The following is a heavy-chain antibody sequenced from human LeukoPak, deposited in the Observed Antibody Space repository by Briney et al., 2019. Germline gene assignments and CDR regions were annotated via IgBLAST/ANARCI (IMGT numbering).Heavy chain of an antibody. D-gene: IGHD2-2*02. J-gene: IGHJ5*02. Sequence: APVKVSCKASGYTFTSYGISWVRQAPGQGLEWMGWISAYNGNTNYAQKLQGRVTMTTATSTSTAYMELRSLRSDDTAVYYCARDGGEVPAAIRGWFDPWGQGTLVTVSS. CDR2: ISAYNGNT. CDR1: GYTFTSYG. CDR3: ARDGGEVPAAIRGWFDP. V-gene: IGHV1-18*01.